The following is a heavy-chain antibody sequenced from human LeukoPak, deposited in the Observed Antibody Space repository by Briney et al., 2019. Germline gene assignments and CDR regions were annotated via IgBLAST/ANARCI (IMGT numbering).Heavy chain of an antibody. CDR3: AKKRGFRYGDPFDY. Sequence: PGGSLRLSCAASGFTFSSYCMSWVRQAPGKGLEWVSAICGGGGSTYYPASVKRRFIISSDNSRNILYLPRTSPAADATAVYYCAKKRGFRYGDPFDYWGQGTLVNVSS. D-gene: IGHD5-18*01. CDR2: ICGGGGST. V-gene: IGHV3-23*01. CDR1: GFTFSSYC. J-gene: IGHJ4*02.